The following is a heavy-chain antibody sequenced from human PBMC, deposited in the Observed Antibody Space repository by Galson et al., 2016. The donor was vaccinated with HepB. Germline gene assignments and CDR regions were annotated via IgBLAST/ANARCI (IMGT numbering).Heavy chain of an antibody. Sequence: SLRLSCAASGFTFSDAWMSWVRQAPGKGLEWVGRINSTADGGTKNYAAPVSGSFTNSSDDSKSTVYPEMNSRNIEDTAVYYCPTDRPTLPLHRWGQGTLVKVSS. CDR3: PTDRPTLPLHR. V-gene: IGHV3-15*01. CDR2: INSTADGGTK. J-gene: IGHJ4*02. CDR1: GFTFSDAW.